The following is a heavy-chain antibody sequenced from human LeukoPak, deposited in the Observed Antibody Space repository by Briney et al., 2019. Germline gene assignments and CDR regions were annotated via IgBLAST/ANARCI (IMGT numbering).Heavy chain of an antibody. Sequence: GSLRLSCAASGFTFNTYSMNWLRQAPGKGLEWVSYISSDSSSIHYADSVKGRFTISRDNAKNSLYLQMNSLSPEDTALYYCARDGRSLGVAGTGTPFDFWGRGTLVTVSS. CDR1: GFTFNTYS. V-gene: IGHV3-48*01. D-gene: IGHD6-19*01. CDR2: ISSDSSSI. CDR3: ARDGRSLGVAGTGTPFDF. J-gene: IGHJ4*02.